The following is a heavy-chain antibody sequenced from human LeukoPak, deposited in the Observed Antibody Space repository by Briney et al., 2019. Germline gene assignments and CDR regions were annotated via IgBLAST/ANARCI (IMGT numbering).Heavy chain of an antibody. D-gene: IGHD2-2*01. V-gene: IGHV1-46*01. CDR2: INPSGGST. CDR1: GYTFTSYY. Sequence: GASVKVSCKVSGYTFTSYYMHWVRQAPGQGLEWMGLINPSGGSTSYAQKFQGRVTMTRDTSTSTVYMELSSLRSEDTAVYYCAREGYCSSTSCYEVGDYYYGMDVWGQGTTVTVSS. J-gene: IGHJ6*02. CDR3: AREGYCSSTSCYEVGDYYYGMDV.